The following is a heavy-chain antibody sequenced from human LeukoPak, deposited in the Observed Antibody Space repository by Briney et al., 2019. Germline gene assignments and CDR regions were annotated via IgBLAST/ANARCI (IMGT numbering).Heavy chain of an antibody. CDR3: ARGGDLYFDY. J-gene: IGHJ4*02. D-gene: IGHD4-17*01. Sequence: GGSLGLSCAASGFTFSSYDMHWVRQATGKGLEWVSAIGTAGDTYYPGSVKGRFTISRENAKNSLCLQMNSLRAEDTAVYYCARGGDLYFDYWGQGTLVTVSS. CDR1: GFTFSSYD. CDR2: IGTAGDT. V-gene: IGHV3-13*01.